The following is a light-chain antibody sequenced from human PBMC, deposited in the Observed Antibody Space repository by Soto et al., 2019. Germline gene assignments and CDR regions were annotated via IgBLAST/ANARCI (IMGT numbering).Light chain of an antibody. CDR3: SSYTSSSTRV. Sequence: QSALTQPASVSGSPGQSITISCPGTSSDVGGYNYVSWYQQHPGKAPKLMIYDVINRPSGVSNRFSGSKSGNTASLTISGLQAEDEADYYCSSYTSSSTRVFGGGTKVTVL. V-gene: IGLV2-14*01. CDR1: SSDVGGYNY. CDR2: DVI. J-gene: IGLJ2*01.